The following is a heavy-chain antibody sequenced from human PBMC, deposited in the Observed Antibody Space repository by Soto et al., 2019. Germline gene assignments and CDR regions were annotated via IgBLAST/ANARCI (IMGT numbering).Heavy chain of an antibody. D-gene: IGHD3-22*01. CDR3: ARDPAPTYYYDSSGYYYFDY. CDR2: INPSGGST. Sequence: VASVKVSCKASGYTFTSYYMHWVRQAPGQGLEWMGIINPSGGSTSYAQKFQGRVTMTRDTSTSTVYMELSSLRSEDTAVYYCARDPAPTYYYDSSGYYYFDYWGQGTLVTVSS. J-gene: IGHJ4*02. CDR1: GYTFTSYY. V-gene: IGHV1-46*01.